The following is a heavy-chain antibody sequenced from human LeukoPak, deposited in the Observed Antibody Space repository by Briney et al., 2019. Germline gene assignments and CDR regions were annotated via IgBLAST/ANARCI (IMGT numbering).Heavy chain of an antibody. CDR2: ISWDGGST. D-gene: IGHD2-15*01. J-gene: IGHJ6*03. V-gene: IGHV3-43*01. CDR3: AKAGYCSGGSCYDYMDV. CDR1: GFTFDDYT. Sequence: HSGGSLRLSCAASGFTFDDYTMHWLRQAPGKGLEGVSLISWDGGSTYYADSVKGRFTISRDNSKNSLYLQMNSLRTEDTALYYCAKAGYCSGGSCYDYMDVWGKGTTVTVSS.